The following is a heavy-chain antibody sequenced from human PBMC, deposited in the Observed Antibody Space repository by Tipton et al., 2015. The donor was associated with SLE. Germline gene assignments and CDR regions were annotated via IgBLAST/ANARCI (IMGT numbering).Heavy chain of an antibody. V-gene: IGHV4-31*03. Sequence: TLSLTCTVSGGSINSGGYYWSWIRPHPGKGLEWIGYIYYTGSTFYNPSLNSRLTISVDTSKNQFSLKLSSVTAADTAVYYCVRGLRGVMTGDWFDPWGQGTLVTVSS. CDR2: IYYTGST. CDR1: GGSINSGGYY. CDR3: VRGLRGVMTGDWFDP. D-gene: IGHD3-16*01. J-gene: IGHJ5*02.